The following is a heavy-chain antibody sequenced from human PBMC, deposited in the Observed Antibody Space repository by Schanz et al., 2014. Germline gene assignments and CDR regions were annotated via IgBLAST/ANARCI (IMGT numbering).Heavy chain of an antibody. J-gene: IGHJ6*02. Sequence: LAESGGSLVQPGGSLRLSCAASGLTFDIYAMSWVRQAPGKGLEWVANIIHDGSEKFYVDSVKGRFTISRDNAKNSLYLQMNSLRAEDAAVYYCARVELSVYYYAMDVWGQGTTVTVSS. CDR2: IIHDGSEK. CDR1: GLTFDIYA. D-gene: IGHD2-15*01. V-gene: IGHV3-7*01. CDR3: ARVELSVYYYAMDV.